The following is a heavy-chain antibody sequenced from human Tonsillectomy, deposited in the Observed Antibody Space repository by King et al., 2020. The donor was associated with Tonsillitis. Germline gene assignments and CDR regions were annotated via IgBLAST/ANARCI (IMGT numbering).Heavy chain of an antibody. D-gene: IGHD3-3*01. Sequence: VQLVESGGGVVQPGRSLRLSCAASGFTFSHYAMHWVRQTPGKGLEWVAVISYDGSNKFYADSVKGRFTISRDNSNNTLYLQINSLRAEDTALFYCAGDHDDFWSGIRPSRGGWFDPWGQGTLVTVSS. J-gene: IGHJ5*02. CDR2: ISYDGSNK. V-gene: IGHV3-30-3*01. CDR1: GFTFSHYA. CDR3: AGDHDDFWSGIRPSRGGWFDP.